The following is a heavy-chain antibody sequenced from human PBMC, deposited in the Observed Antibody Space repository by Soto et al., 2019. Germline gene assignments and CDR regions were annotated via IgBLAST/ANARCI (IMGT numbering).Heavy chain of an antibody. CDR3: ARLREAAALRMDV. J-gene: IGHJ6*02. D-gene: IGHD6-25*01. CDR1: GGSISSSTYY. Sequence: QLQLQESGPGLVKPSETLSLSCTVSGGSISSSTYYWGWIRQPPGKGLEWIGSIYYTGSTYYNPSLKSRVTISVDTSKNPFSLKLSSVTAADTAVYYCARLREAAALRMDVWGQGTTVTVSS. CDR2: IYYTGST. V-gene: IGHV4-39*01.